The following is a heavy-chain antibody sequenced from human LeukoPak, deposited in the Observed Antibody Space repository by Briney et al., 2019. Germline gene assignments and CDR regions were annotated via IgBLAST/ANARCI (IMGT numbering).Heavy chain of an antibody. D-gene: IGHD6-13*01. Sequence: RGSLRLSCAASGFTFSSYGMHWVRQAPGKGLEWVAVIWYDGSNKYYADSVKGRFTVSRDNSKNTLYLQMNSLRAEDTAVYYCASAAGPFDNWGQGTLVTVSS. V-gene: IGHV3-33*01. CDR3: ASAAGPFDN. CDR2: IWYDGSNK. J-gene: IGHJ4*02. CDR1: GFTFSSYG.